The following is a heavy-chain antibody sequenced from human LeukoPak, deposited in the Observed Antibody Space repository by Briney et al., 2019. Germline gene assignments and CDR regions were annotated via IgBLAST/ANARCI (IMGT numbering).Heavy chain of an antibody. V-gene: IGHV3-53*01. J-gene: IGHJ4*02. CDR3: ASKGGKYCSGGSCYSQ. D-gene: IGHD2-15*01. CDR1: GFTASSNY. Sequence: AGGSLRLSCAASGFTASSNYMSWVRQAPGKGLEWVSVIYSGGSTYYADSVKGRFTISRDNSKNTLYLQMNSLRAEDTAVYYCASKGGKYCSGGSCYSQWGQGTLVTVSS. CDR2: IYSGGST.